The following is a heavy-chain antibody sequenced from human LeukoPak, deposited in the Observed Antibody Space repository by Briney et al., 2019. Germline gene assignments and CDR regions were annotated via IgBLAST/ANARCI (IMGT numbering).Heavy chain of an antibody. D-gene: IGHD1-26*01. J-gene: IGHJ3*02. CDR3: ARLIGELSDAFDI. CDR1: GNSFTNYL. Sequence: GEALKTSCKGSGNSFTNYLNGWGRQSPRKGVGLVGINYPGDYDTRYSTSFQGQVTISADKSISTASMQWSSLKASDTAMYYCARLIGELSDAFDIWGQGTMVTVSS. V-gene: IGHV5-51*01. CDR2: NYPGDYDT.